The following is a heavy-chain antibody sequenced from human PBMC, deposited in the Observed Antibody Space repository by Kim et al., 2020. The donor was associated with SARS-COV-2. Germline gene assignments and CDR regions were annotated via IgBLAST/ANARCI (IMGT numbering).Heavy chain of an antibody. J-gene: IGHJ4*02. CDR3: ARDSSGKLDFDWLLRGYFDS. CDR1: GYSFTNYA. D-gene: IGHD3-9*01. CDR2: INPVSENP. V-gene: IGHV7-4-1*02. Sequence: ASVKVSCKASGYSFTNYAMNWVRQAPGQGLEWMGWINPVSENPTYAQGFTGRFVFSLDTAVSTAYLEISSLKAEDTAVYYCARDSSGKLDFDWLLRGYFDSWGQGTLVTVSS.